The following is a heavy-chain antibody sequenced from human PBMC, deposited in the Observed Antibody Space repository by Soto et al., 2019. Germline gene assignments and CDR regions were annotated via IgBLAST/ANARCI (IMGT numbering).Heavy chain of an antibody. CDR1: GGSISSGGYS. D-gene: IGHD2-15*01. J-gene: IGHJ4*02. Sequence: QLQRQESGSGLVKPSQTLSLTCAVSGGSISSGGYSWSWIRQPPGKGLEWIGYIYHSGSTYYNPSLKSRVTISVDRSKNQFSLKLTSVTAAYTAVYYCARGQVVAAQHWGQGTLVTVSS. V-gene: IGHV4-30-2*01. CDR2: IYHSGST. CDR3: ARGQVVAAQH.